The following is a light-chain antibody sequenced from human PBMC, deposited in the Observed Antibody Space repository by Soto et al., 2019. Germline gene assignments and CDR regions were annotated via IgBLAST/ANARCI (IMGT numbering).Light chain of an antibody. CDR1: QDISNY. V-gene: IGKV1-33*01. CDR2: DAS. CDR3: QQYDNLPPRT. J-gene: IGKJ4*01. Sequence: DIQMTQSPSSLSASVGDRVTITCQASQDISNYLNWYQQKPGKAPKLLIDDASNLETGVPSRFSGSGYGTDFTFTISSLQPEDIATYYCQQYDNLPPRTFGGGTKVEIK.